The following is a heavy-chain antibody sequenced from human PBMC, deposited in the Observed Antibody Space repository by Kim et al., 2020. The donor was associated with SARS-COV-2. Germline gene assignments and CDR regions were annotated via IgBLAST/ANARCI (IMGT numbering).Heavy chain of an antibody. CDR2: ISSSSSYR. J-gene: IGHJ4*02. V-gene: IGHV3-21*06. Sequence: GGSLRLSCAASGLKFSDYSMNWVRQAPGKGLEWVSSISSSSSYRYYADSVTGRFTIFRDNAKNSLDLQMNSLRPDDTAVYYCATTLYSGYDSDHWGQGTLVTVSS. CDR1: GLKFSDYS. D-gene: IGHD5-12*01. CDR3: ATTLYSGYDSDH.